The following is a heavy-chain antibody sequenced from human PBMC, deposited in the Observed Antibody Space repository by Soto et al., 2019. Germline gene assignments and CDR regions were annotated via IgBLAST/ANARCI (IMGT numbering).Heavy chain of an antibody. D-gene: IGHD3-10*01. Sequence: EVQLLESGGGLVQPGGSLRLSCAASGFTFSSYAMNWVRQAPGKGLEWVSGIGGGGGRTYYADSVKGRFTISRDNSKNTRFLQMNSLRAEDTAVYYCAKKTPLLWFVELLSGDQGTLVTVSS. V-gene: IGHV3-23*01. J-gene: IGHJ4*02. CDR3: AKKTPLLWFVELLS. CDR1: GFTFSSYA. CDR2: IGGGGGRT.